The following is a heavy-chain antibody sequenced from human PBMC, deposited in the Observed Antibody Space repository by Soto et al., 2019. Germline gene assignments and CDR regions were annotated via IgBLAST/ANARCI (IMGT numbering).Heavy chain of an antibody. V-gene: IGHV3-21*01. Sequence: LRLSCAASGFTCSGYSMNWVRQSPGKGLEWVSSISSSSSYIYYADSVKGRFTISRDNAKNSLYLQMNSLRAEDTAVYYCARVGAHWSYYYDSSGYWYFDYWGQGTLVTVSS. J-gene: IGHJ4*02. D-gene: IGHD3-22*01. CDR2: ISSSSSYI. CDR3: ARVGAHWSYYYDSSGYWYFDY. CDR1: GFTCSGYS.